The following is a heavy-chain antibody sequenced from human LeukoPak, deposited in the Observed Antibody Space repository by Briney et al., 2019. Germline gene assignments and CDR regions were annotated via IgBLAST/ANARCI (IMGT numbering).Heavy chain of an antibody. J-gene: IGHJ5*02. CDR3: ARSRGQWELLQINNWFDP. V-gene: IGHV3-21*01. CDR1: GFTFSSYS. Sequence: QPGGSLRLSCAASGFTFSSYSMNWVRQAPGKGLEWVSSISRSSSYIYYADSVEGRFTISRDNAKNSLYLQMNSLRAEDTAVYYCARSRGQWELLQINNWFDPWGQGTLVTVSS. CDR2: ISRSSSYI. D-gene: IGHD1-26*01.